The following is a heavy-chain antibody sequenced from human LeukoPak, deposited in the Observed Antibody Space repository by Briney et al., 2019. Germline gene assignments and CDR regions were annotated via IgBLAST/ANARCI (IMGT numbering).Heavy chain of an antibody. D-gene: IGHD3-10*01. V-gene: IGHV3-30*02. J-gene: IGHJ4*02. CDR2: IRYDGSNK. CDR1: GFTFSSYG. Sequence: PGGSLRLSCAASGFTFSSYGMHWVRQAPGKGLEWVAFIRYDGSNKYYADSVKGRFTISRDNSKDTLYLQMNSLRAEDTAVYYCAKDRPLLWFGEQSRGFDYWGQGTLVTVSS. CDR3: AKDRPLLWFGEQSRGFDY.